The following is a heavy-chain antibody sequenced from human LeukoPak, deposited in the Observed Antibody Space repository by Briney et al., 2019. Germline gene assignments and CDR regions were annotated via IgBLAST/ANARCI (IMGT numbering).Heavy chain of an antibody. J-gene: IGHJ4*02. D-gene: IGHD6-19*01. CDR3: AAAAVAVDY. CDR1: GASISSNNW. CDR2: IYHSGST. Sequence: PSGTLSLTCAVSGASISSNNWWNWVRQPPVKGLEWIGEIYHSGSTNYSPSLKSRITISVDKSKNHFSLKLTSVTAADTAIYYCAAAAVAVDYWGQGTLVTVSS. V-gene: IGHV4-4*02.